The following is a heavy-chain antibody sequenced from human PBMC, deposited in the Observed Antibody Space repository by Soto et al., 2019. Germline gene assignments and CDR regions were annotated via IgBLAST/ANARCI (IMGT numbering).Heavy chain of an antibody. CDR2: IYYSGST. D-gene: IGHD3-22*01. J-gene: IGHJ4*02. Sequence: SETLSVTCTVSGGSIISYYWSWIRQPPWKGLEWIGYIYYSGSTNYNPSLKSRVTISVDTSKNQFSLKLSSVTAADTAVYYCARGAAYYYDSSGSLDYWGQGTLVTVSS. V-gene: IGHV4-59*01. CDR1: GGSIISYY. CDR3: ARGAAYYYDSSGSLDY.